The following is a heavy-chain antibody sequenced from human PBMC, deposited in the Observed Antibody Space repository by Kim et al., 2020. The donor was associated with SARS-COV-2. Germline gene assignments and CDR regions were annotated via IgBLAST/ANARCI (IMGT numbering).Heavy chain of an antibody. D-gene: IGHD2-2*02. V-gene: IGHV3-7*01. J-gene: IGHJ4*02. CDR3: ARLPYSFAFEY. CDR2: IKQGGSEK. Sequence: GSLRLSCAASGFSFSTYWMSWVRQTPGKGLEWVANIKQGGSEKYYADSVKGRFTISRDDAKNSLYLQMNSLRAEDMAVYYCARLPYSFAFEYWGQGSLVTVSS. CDR1: GFSFSTYW.